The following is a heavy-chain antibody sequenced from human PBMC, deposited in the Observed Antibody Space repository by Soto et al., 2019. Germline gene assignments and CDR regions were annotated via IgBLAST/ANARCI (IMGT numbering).Heavy chain of an antibody. Sequence: QVQLQESGPGLVKPSETLSLTCTVSGGSISSYYWSWIRQPPGKGLEWIGYIYYSGSTNYNPSHTSRVTISLDSSRNQLSLKAASVTAAATAVYYCARDRGYPDTYGMDVWGQGTTVTVSS. V-gene: IGHV4-59*01. D-gene: IGHD3-10*01. CDR1: GGSISSYY. CDR2: IYYSGST. CDR3: ARDRGYPDTYGMDV. J-gene: IGHJ6*02.